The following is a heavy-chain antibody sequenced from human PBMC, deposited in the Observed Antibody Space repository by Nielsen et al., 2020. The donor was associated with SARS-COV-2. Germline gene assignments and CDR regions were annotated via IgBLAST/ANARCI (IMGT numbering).Heavy chain of an antibody. CDR2: ISSSSSYT. V-gene: IGHV3-11*06. D-gene: IGHD3-16*01. Sequence: GESLKISCAASGFTFSDYYMSWIRQAPGKGLEWVSYISSSSSYTNYADSVKGRFTISRDNAKNSLYLQINSLRAEDTAVYYCASELDDYAFDVWGQGTMVTVSS. CDR1: GFTFSDYY. CDR3: ASELDDYAFDV. J-gene: IGHJ3*01.